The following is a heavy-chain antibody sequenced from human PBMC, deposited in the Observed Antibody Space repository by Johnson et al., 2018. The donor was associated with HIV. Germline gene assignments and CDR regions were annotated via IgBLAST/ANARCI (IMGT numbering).Heavy chain of an antibody. CDR3: ARSYYDFAPIGPAFDL. Sequence: QVQLVESGGGVVRPGGSLRLSCAASGFTFSSYAMHWVRQAPGKGLEWVAVVSYNEDKKYYADSVKGRFTISSDNSKNTLFLQMNSLSTEDTAVYYCARSYYDFAPIGPAFDLWGQGTMVTVSS. CDR2: VSYNEDKK. D-gene: IGHD3-3*01. V-gene: IGHV3-30*04. CDR1: GFTFSSYA. J-gene: IGHJ3*01.